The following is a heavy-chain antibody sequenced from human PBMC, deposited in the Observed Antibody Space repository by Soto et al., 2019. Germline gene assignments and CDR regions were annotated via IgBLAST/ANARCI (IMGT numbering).Heavy chain of an antibody. D-gene: IGHD3-22*01. CDR3: ATYDFDSSVLFDP. J-gene: IGHJ5*02. Sequence: ASVKVSCKASGYTFTSYDINWVRQTAGQGLEWMGWMSPKTANTGYAQKLQGRVTMTTDTSTSTAYMELRSLRSDDTAVYYCATYDFDSSVLFDPWGQGTLVTVSS. V-gene: IGHV1-18*01. CDR2: MSPKTANT. CDR1: GYTFTSYD.